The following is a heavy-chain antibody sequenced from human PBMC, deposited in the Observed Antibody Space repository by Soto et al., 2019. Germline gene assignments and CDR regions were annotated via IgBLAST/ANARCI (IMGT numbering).Heavy chain of an antibody. CDR3: LGSSGGYPAHYGMDV. J-gene: IGHJ6*02. CDR2: IIPIFGTA. V-gene: IGHV1-69*13. Sequence: ASVKVSCKASGGTFSSYAISWVRQAPGQGLEWMGGIIPIFGTANYAQKFQGRVTITADESTSTAYMELSSLRSEDTAVYYCLGSSGGYPAHYGMDVCGQGTTVTVSS. D-gene: IGHD3-22*01. CDR1: GGTFSSYA.